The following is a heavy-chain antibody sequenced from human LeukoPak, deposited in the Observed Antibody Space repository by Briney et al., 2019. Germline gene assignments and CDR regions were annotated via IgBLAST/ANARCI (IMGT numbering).Heavy chain of an antibody. CDR1: GGSISSSSYY. Sequence: SETLSLTCTVSGGSISSSSYYWGWIRQPPGKGLEWIGSIYDSGSTYYNPSLKSRVTISVDTSKNQSSLKLSSVTAADTAVYYCARTVMYYYDSSAGNWFDPWGQGTLVTVSS. J-gene: IGHJ5*02. V-gene: IGHV4-39*01. D-gene: IGHD3-22*01. CDR3: ARTVMYYYDSSAGNWFDP. CDR2: IYDSGST.